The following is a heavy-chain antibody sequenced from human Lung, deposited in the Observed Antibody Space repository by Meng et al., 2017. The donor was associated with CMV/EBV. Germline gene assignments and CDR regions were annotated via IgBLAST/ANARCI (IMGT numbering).Heavy chain of an antibody. V-gene: IGHV4-34*01. CDR1: GGSFSGYY. CDR2: INHSGST. J-gene: IGHJ5*02. D-gene: IGHD3-10*01. Sequence: LSCAVYGGSFSGYYWSWIRQPPGKGLEWIGEINHSGSTNYNPSLKSRVTISVDTSKNQFSLKLSSVTAADTAVYYCARKKSLTMVRGKMRGGWFDPWXQGTLVTVSS. CDR3: ARKKSLTMVRGKMRGGWFDP.